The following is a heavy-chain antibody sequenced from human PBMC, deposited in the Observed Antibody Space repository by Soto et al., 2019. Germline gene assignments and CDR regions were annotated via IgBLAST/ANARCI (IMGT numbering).Heavy chain of an antibody. CDR1: GVTLSNYA. V-gene: IGHV3-30*03. CDR3: ARGTSSELGGVGY. J-gene: IGHJ4*02. Sequence: QGQLVESGGGVVHPGGSLRLYCAASGVTLSNYAMHWVRQAPGKGVEWVAVISFYGDNKFYSDSVKGRITIARDNSKNTLYSQINSLRTEDTAMYYSARGTSSELGGVGYWGQGTLVTVSP. CDR2: ISFYGDNK. D-gene: IGHD2-2*01.